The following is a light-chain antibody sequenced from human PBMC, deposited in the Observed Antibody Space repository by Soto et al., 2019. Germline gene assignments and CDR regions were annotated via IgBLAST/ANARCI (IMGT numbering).Light chain of an antibody. CDR3: QHYHRWPPFS. Sequence: EIVVTQSPGTLSVSPGERVTLSCRASQTVATYISWYQKKRGQAPRLLIYDASTRATDVPARFSGSGSGTEFTLTITSLESEDFAVYYCQHYHRWPPFSFGPGTKVDI. J-gene: IGKJ2*01. CDR1: QTVATY. CDR2: DAS. V-gene: IGKV3-15*01.